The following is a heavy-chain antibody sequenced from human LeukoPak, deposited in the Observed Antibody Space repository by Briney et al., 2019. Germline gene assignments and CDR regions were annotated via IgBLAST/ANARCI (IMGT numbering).Heavy chain of an antibody. J-gene: IGHJ4*02. V-gene: IGHV3-23*01. Sequence: PGGSLRLSCAASEFDFSSHAMTWVRQAPGKGLEWVSAISISGSKTYYADSVKGRFTISRDNSKNTLYLQMNSLRAEDTAVYYCARGPNSNWSGLDFWGQGTLLTVSS. CDR2: ISISGSKT. D-gene: IGHD6-6*01. CDR1: EFDFSSHA. CDR3: ARGPNSNWSGLDF.